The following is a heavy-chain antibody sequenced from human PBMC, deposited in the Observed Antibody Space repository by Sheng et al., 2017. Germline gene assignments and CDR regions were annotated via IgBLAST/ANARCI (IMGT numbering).Heavy chain of an antibody. CDR1: GGSISSYY. CDR3: ARLTMVRGVIPNWFRPR. CDR2: IYTSGST. Sequence: QVQLQESGPGLVKPSETLSLTCTVSGGSISSYYWSWIRQPAGKGLEWIGRIYTSGSTNYNPSLKSRVTMSVDKSKNQFSLKLSSVTAADTAVYYCARLTMVRGVIPNWFRPRGAREPWSPSP. D-gene: IGHD3-10*01. J-gene: IGHJ5*02. V-gene: IGHV4-4*07.